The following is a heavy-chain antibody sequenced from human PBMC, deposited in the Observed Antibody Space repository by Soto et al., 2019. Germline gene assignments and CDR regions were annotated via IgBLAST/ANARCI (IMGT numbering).Heavy chain of an antibody. V-gene: IGHV1-18*01. CDR2: ISAYNGKT. Sequence: QVQLVQSGGEVKKPGASVKLSCTASGYTFTSYGISWVRQAPGQGLEWMGWISAYNGKTNYAQNVQGRVNMTTDTATRTAYMDLRSLRSDDTAVYYCARGGDVNYYHGMDVWGQGTTVTGSS. CDR3: ARGGDVNYYHGMDV. J-gene: IGHJ6*02. D-gene: IGHD5-12*01. CDR1: GYTFTSYG.